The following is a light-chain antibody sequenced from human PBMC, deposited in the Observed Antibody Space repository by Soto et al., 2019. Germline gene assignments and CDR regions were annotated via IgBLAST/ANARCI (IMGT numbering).Light chain of an antibody. J-gene: IGLJ2*01. V-gene: IGLV2-14*01. CDR2: EVS. CDR3: SSYTSSSTLVV. CDR1: SSDVGGYNY. Sequence: QSALTQPASVSGSPGQSITISCTGTSSDVGGYNYGSWYQQHPGKAPKLMIYEVSNRPSGVSNRFSGSKSGNTASLTISGLQAEDEAEYYCSSYTSSSTLVVFGGGTKVTVL.